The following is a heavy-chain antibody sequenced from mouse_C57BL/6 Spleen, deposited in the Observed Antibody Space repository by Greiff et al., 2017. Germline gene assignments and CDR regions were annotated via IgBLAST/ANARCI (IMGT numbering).Heavy chain of an antibody. D-gene: IGHD1-1*01. J-gene: IGHJ4*01. CDR3: ARGATTVVATKSMDY. CDR2: IDPSDSYT. CDR1: GYTFTSYW. V-gene: IGHV1-69*01. Sequence: VQLQQPGAELVMPGASVKLSCKASGYTFTSYWMHWVKQRPGQGLEWIGEIDPSDSYTNYNQKFKGKSTLTVEKSSSTAYMQLSSLTSEDSAVYYCARGATTVVATKSMDYWGKGTSVTVSS.